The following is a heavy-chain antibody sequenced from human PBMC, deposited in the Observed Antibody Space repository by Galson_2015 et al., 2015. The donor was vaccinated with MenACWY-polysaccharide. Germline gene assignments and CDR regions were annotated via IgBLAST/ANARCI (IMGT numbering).Heavy chain of an antibody. CDR3: AHRLSGTEWYVYFFDY. Sequence: PALVKPTQPLTLPCTFSGFSLSTSKVGVGWVRQPPGKALEWLAVVFWDDDKRYNPSLKSRVTITKDTSKNQVVLKMTNMEPEDTATYYCAHRLSGTEWYVYFFDYWGQGTLVTVSS. CDR2: VFWDDDK. V-gene: IGHV2-5*02. CDR1: GFSLSTSKVG. J-gene: IGHJ4*02. D-gene: IGHD3-3*01.